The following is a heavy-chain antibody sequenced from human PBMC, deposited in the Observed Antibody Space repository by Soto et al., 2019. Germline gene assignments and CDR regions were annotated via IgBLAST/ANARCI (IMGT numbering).Heavy chain of an antibody. D-gene: IGHD3-9*01. CDR3: ARDILDYDILTGYHRANAFDI. J-gene: IGHJ3*02. CDR2: IYYSGST. V-gene: IGHV4-59*01. Sequence: SETLSLTCTVSGGSISSYYWSWIRQPPGKGLEWIGYIYYSGSTNYNPSLKSRVTISVDTSKNQFSLKLSSVTAADTAVYYCARDILDYDILTGYHRANAFDIWGQGTMVTVSS. CDR1: GGSISSYY.